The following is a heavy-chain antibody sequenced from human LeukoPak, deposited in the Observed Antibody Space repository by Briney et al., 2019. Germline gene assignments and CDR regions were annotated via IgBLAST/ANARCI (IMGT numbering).Heavy chain of an antibody. CDR3: ARDGWFGESSGD. J-gene: IGHJ4*02. D-gene: IGHD3-10*01. CDR2: INHSGST. Sequence: PSQTLSLTCAVSGGSISSGDYYWSWIRQPPGKGLEWIGEINHSGSTNYNPSLKSRVTISVDTSKNQFSLKLSSVTAADTAVYYCARDGWFGESSGDWGQGTLVTVSS. CDR1: GGSISSGDYY. V-gene: IGHV4-30-2*01.